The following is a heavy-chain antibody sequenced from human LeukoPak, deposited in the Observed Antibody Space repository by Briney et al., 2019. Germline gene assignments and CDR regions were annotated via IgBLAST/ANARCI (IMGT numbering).Heavy chain of an antibody. J-gene: IGHJ4*02. CDR3: LLRRDGYTHFDY. D-gene: IGHD5-24*01. CDR2: IYTSGST. CDR1: GGSISSDNYY. Sequence: PSETLSLTRTVSGGSISSDNYYGNWIRHPAGKGLEWMGRIYTSGSTNYNPSLKTRVTISIDTSKNQFSLKLTSVTAADTAVYYCLLRRDGYTHFDYWGQGTLVTVSS. V-gene: IGHV4-61*02.